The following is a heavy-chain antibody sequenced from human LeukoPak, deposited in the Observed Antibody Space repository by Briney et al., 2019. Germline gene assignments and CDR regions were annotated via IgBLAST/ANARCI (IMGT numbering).Heavy chain of an antibody. CDR3: ARGTLRYFDWSPGGWFDP. D-gene: IGHD3-9*01. V-gene: IGHV4-34*01. Sequence: SETLSLTCAVYGGSFSGYYWSWIRQPPGKGLEWVGEINHSGSTNYNPSLKSRVTISVDTSKNQFSLKLSSVTAADTAVYYCARGTLRYFDWSPGGWFDPWGQGTLVTVSS. CDR1: GGSFSGYY. J-gene: IGHJ5*02. CDR2: INHSGST.